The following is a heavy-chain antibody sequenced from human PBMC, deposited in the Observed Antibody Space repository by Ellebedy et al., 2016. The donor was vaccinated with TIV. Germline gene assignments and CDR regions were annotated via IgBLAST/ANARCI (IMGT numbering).Heavy chain of an antibody. CDR2: ISAYNGHT. J-gene: IGHJ4*02. Sequence: AASVKVSCKASINTFGNYGFTWVRQAPGQGPEWMGWISAYNGHTNYAQKLQGRVTMTTDTSTSTAYMELRGLTSDDTAVYYCARVMVGYSGYGANIYYFDYWGQGTLVTVSS. V-gene: IGHV1-18*01. CDR3: ARVMVGYSGYGANIYYFDY. CDR1: INTFGNYG. D-gene: IGHD5-12*01.